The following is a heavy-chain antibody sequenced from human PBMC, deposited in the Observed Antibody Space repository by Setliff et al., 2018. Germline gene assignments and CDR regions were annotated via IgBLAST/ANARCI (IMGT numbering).Heavy chain of an antibody. J-gene: IGHJ4*02. Sequence: PSETLSLTCSLSGDSISSSSYHWGWIRQSPGKGLEWIGNIYYNGDTNRNPSLKSRVTVSVDTSRDQFSLSLSSVTAADTAIYYCARVRVVQGYYEFDHWGQGTLVTVPQ. CDR1: GDSISSSSYH. V-gene: IGHV4-39*07. CDR2: IYYNGDT. D-gene: IGHD3-3*01. CDR3: ARVRVVQGYYEFDH.